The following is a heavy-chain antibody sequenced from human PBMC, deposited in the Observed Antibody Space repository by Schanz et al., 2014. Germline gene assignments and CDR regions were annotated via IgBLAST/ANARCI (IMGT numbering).Heavy chain of an antibody. CDR2: ISGSGGST. D-gene: IGHD3-3*01. J-gene: IGHJ4*02. CDR3: VRDSFFAFDY. Sequence: EVQLVESGGGLVQPGGSLRLSCAASGFNFNNFAMTWVRQAPGKGLEWVIVISGSGGSTYYADSVRGRFTMSRDNAKNSVFLQMNSLRAEDTAVYYCVRDSFFAFDYWGQGTLVTVSS. V-gene: IGHV3-23*04. CDR1: GFNFNNFA.